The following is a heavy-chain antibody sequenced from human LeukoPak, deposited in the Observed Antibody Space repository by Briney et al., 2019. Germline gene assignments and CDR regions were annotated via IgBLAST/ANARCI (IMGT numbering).Heavy chain of an antibody. V-gene: IGHV3-23*01. D-gene: IGHD2-2*02. CDR2: ISGSGGST. J-gene: IGHJ4*02. CDR1: RFTFSSYA. CDR3: AKADCSSTSCYIIDY. Sequence: HPGGSLRLSCAASRFTFSSYAMSWVRQAPGKGLEWVSAISGSGGSTYYADSVKGRFTISRDNSKNTLYLQMNSLRAEDTAVYYCAKADCSSTSCYIIDYWGQGTLVTVSS.